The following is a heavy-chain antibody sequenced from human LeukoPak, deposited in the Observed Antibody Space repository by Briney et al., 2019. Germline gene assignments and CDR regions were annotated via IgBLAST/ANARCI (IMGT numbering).Heavy chain of an antibody. J-gene: IGHJ4*02. CDR2: ISSSGSTI. CDR1: EFTLSSYE. D-gene: IGHD2-15*01. CDR3: AKAGAVVVVAAKFFDY. Sequence: GGSLRLSCAASEFTLSSYEMNWVRQAPGKGLEWVSYISSSGSTIYYADSVKGRFTISRDNSKNTLYLQMNSLRAEDTAVYYCAKAGAVVVVAAKFFDYWGQGTLVTVSS. V-gene: IGHV3-48*03.